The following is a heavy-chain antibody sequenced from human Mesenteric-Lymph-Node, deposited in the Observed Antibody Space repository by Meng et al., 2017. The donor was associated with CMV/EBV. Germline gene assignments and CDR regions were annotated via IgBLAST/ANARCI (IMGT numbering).Heavy chain of an antibody. CDR1: GFTFSSYG. D-gene: IGHD3-16*01. Sequence: GESLKISCAASGFTFSSYGMHWVRQAPGKGLEYVSAISSNGGWTYYADSVKGRFTISRDNSKNTLNLQMGSLRAEDMAVYYCARGDDYDLFDPWGQGTLVTVSS. J-gene: IGHJ5*02. CDR2: ISSNGGWT. V-gene: IGHV3-64*02. CDR3: ARGDDYDLFDP.